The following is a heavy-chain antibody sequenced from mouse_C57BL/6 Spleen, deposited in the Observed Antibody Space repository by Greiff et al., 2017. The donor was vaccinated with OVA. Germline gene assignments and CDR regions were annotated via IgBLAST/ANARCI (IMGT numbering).Heavy chain of an antibody. D-gene: IGHD2-4*01. J-gene: IGHJ4*01. Sequence: QVQLQQSGAELARPGASVKMSCTASGYTFTSYTMHWVKQRPGQGLEWIGYINPSSGYTKYNQKFKDKATLTADKSSSTAYMQLSSLTSEDSAVYYCARRSDYDEGYYAMDYWGQGTSVTVSS. CDR3: ARRSDYDEGYYAMDY. CDR1: GYTFTSYT. CDR2: INPSSGYT. V-gene: IGHV1-4*01.